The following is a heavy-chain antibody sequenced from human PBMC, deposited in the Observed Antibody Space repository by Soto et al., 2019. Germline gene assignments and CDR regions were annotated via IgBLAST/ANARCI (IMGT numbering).Heavy chain of an antibody. CDR2: IIPIFGTA. CDR1: GGTFSSYA. Sequence: QVQLVQSGAEVKKPGSSVKVSFKASGGTFSSYAISWVRQAPGQGLEWMGGIIPIFGTANYAQKFQGRVTITADESTSTAYMELSSLRSEDTAVYYCATDGDCTNGVCPAYYFDYWGQGTLVTVSS. D-gene: IGHD2-8*01. CDR3: ATDGDCTNGVCPAYYFDY. J-gene: IGHJ4*02. V-gene: IGHV1-69*12.